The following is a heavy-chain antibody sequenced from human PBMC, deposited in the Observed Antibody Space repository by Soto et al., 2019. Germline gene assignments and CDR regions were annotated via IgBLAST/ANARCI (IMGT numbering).Heavy chain of an antibody. Sequence: QDQLVQSGAEVKKPGASVTVSCKASGYSFTNYGITWVRQAPGQGLEWMGWISGFNGNTHYAQKLQGRVTMTTDASTSKAYMELRSLRSDDTAVYYCARDRGVAPPVAGNTHYYYSMDVWRKGTTVTVSS. CDR1: GYSFTNYG. D-gene: IGHD6-19*01. CDR2: ISGFNGNT. V-gene: IGHV1-18*01. J-gene: IGHJ6*03. CDR3: ARDRGVAPPVAGNTHYYYSMDV.